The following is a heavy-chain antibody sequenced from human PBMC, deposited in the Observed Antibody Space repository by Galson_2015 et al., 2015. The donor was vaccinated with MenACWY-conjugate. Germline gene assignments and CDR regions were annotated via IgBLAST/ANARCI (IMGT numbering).Heavy chain of an antibody. D-gene: IGHD3-10*01. Sequence: SVKVSCKASGYTFTNYYIYWVRQAPGQGLEWMGIINNSDGSTNYAQKFQGRVTMTRETSTTTVYLELSSLRSEDTAVYYCARDLRRVIMVPGSIVPDAFDMWGQGTMVTVSS. CDR3: ARDLRRVIMVPGSIVPDAFDM. J-gene: IGHJ3*02. CDR1: GYTFTNYY. V-gene: IGHV1-46*01. CDR2: INNSDGST.